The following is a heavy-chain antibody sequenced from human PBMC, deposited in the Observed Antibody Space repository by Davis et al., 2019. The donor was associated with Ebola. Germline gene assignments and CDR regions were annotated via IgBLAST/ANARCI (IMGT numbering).Heavy chain of an antibody. V-gene: IGHV4-59*01. J-gene: IGHJ4*02. Sequence: SETLSLTCTVSGGSISSYYWSWIRQPPGKGLEWIGYIYYSGSTNYNPSLKSRVTISVDTSKNQFSLKLSSVTAADTAVYYCARGFDYGSGSDWGYWGQGTLVTVSS. CDR1: GGSISSYY. CDR3: ARGFDYGSGSDWGY. D-gene: IGHD3-10*01. CDR2: IYYSGST.